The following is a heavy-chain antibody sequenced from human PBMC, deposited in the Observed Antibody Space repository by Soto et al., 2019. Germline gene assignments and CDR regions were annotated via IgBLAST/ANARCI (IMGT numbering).Heavy chain of an antibody. V-gene: IGHV3-30*18. D-gene: IGHD2-2*02. CDR1: GFTFSSYG. CDR3: AKNPLYCSSTSCYIVHYYFDY. J-gene: IGHJ4*02. CDR2: ISYDGSNK. Sequence: QVQLVESGGGVVQPGRSLRLSCAASGFTFSSYGMHWVRQAPGKGLEWVAVISYDGSNKYYADSVKGRFTISRDNSKNTLYLQMNSLSAEDTAVYYCAKNPLYCSSTSCYIVHYYFDYWGQGTLVTVSS.